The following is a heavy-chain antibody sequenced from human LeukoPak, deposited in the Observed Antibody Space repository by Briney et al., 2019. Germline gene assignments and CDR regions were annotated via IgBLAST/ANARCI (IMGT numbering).Heavy chain of an antibody. CDR1: GYTFSHYN. CDR2: ISVDGGNT. J-gene: IGHJ4*02. CDR3: ARDRPPTH. D-gene: IGHD4-17*01. V-gene: IGHV1-18*01. Sequence: GASVKVSCKASGYTFSHYNINWVRQAPGQGPEWMGWISVDGGNTEYAQNLQGRVSMIADTSTNTIYLELRSLTSDDTGVYYCARDRPPTHWGQGSLVIVSS.